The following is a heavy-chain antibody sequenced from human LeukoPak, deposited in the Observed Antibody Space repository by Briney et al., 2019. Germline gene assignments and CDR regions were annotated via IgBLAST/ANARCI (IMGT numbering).Heavy chain of an antibody. CDR1: GFTFSSYA. D-gene: IGHD6-6*01. Sequence: GGSLRLSCAASGFTFSSYAMHWVRQAPGKGLEWVAVISYDGSNKYYADSVKGRFTISRDNSKNTLSLQMNSLRPEDTAVYYCARAHLSSSSTDYMDVWGKGTTVTVSS. V-gene: IGHV3-30*04. CDR3: ARAHLSSSSTDYMDV. CDR2: ISYDGSNK. J-gene: IGHJ6*03.